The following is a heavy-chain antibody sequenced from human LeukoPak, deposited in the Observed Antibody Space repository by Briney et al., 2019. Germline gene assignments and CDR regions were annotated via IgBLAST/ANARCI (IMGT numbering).Heavy chain of an antibody. CDR2: INSKSGGT. J-gene: IGHJ1*01. Sequence: ASVKVSCKASGYTFTGYYMHWVRQAPGQGLEWMGWINSKSGGTNYAQKFQGRVTMTRDTSISAAYMELSRLRSDDTAVYYCARSMAPSGSLYFRHWGQGTLVTVSS. CDR1: GYTFTGYY. CDR3: ARSMAPSGSLYFRH. V-gene: IGHV1-2*02. D-gene: IGHD6-13*01.